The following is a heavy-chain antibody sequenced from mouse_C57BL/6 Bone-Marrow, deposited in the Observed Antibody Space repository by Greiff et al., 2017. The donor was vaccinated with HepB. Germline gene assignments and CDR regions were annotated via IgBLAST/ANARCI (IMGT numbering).Heavy chain of an antibody. CDR2: IHPNSGST. V-gene: IGHV1-64*01. Sequence: VQLQQPGAELVKPGASVKLSCKASGYTFTSYWMHWVKQRPGQGLEWIGMIHPNSGSTNYNEKFKSKATLTVDKSSSTAYMQLSSLTSEDSAVYYCERLAYGSSYGYFDVWGTGTTVTVSS. J-gene: IGHJ1*03. CDR1: GYTFTSYW. D-gene: IGHD1-1*01. CDR3: ERLAYGSSYGYFDV.